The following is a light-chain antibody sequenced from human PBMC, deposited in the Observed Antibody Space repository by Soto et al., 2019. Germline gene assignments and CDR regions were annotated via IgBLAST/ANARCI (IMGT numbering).Light chain of an antibody. CDR1: QSVSSSY. CDR3: HPDGSSRLT. CDR2: GAS. J-gene: IGKJ4*01. V-gene: IGKV3-20*01. Sequence: EIVLTQSPGTLSLSPGERATLSCRASQSVSSSYLAWYQQKPGQAPRLLIYGASSMPTGIPERFSGSGSGTDFTLTISRLEPEDFAVYYCHPDGSSRLTFGGGTKVEIK.